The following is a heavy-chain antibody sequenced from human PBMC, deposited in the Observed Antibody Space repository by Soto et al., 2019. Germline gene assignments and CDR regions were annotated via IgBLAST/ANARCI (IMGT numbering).Heavy chain of an antibody. V-gene: IGHV3-21*01. CDR2: ITNRGTHT. Sequence: EVQLVESGGGLVKPWESLRLSCAASGFSFSSYTMNWVRQAPGKGLQWVSSITNRGTHTYSADSVKGRFTISRDNDKNSLYLQMNNLRAEDTAIYFCARAHEVAWFDSWGLGTLVTVTS. D-gene: IGHD2-15*01. CDR1: GFSFSSYT. J-gene: IGHJ5*01. CDR3: ARAHEVAWFDS.